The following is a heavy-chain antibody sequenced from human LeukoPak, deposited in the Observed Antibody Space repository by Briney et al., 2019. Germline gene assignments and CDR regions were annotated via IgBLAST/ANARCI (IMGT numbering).Heavy chain of an antibody. D-gene: IGHD2-2*01. J-gene: IGHJ4*02. V-gene: IGHV5-51*01. CDR1: GYSFTSYW. Sequence: GESLKISCKGSGYSFTSYWIGWVRQMPGKGLEWMGIIYPGDSDTGYSPSFQGQVTISADKSISTAYLQWSSLKASDTAMYYCARTYCSSTSCYRLDYWGQGTLVTVSS. CDR2: IYPGDSDT. CDR3: ARTYCSSTSCYRLDY.